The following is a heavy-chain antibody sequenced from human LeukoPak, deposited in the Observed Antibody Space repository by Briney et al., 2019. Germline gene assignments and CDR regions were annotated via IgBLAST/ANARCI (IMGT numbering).Heavy chain of an antibody. V-gene: IGHV1-2*02. Sequence: ASVKVSCKTSGYTSTDYYIHWVRQAPGQGLEWMGWINPDSGYTNYAQKFQGRVTMTRNTSISTAYMELNSLRAEDTAVYYCAKDPLDLYYYGSGRDYGAFDIWGQGTMVTVSS. CDR2: INPDSGYT. D-gene: IGHD3-10*01. CDR3: AKDPLDLYYYGSGRDYGAFDI. CDR1: GYTSTDYY. J-gene: IGHJ3*02.